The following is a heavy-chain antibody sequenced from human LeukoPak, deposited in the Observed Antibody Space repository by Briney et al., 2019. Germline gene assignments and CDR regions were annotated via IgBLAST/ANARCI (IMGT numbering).Heavy chain of an antibody. Sequence: GGSLRLSCAASGFTFSRYSMNWVRQAPGKGLEWVSSISSSSSYIYYADSVKGRFTISRDNAKNSLYLQMNSLRAEDTAVYYCAKVTTRSPGYYYYGMDVWGQGTTVTVSS. D-gene: IGHD2/OR15-2a*01. CDR2: ISSSSSYI. CDR1: GFTFSRYS. J-gene: IGHJ6*02. CDR3: AKVTTRSPGYYYYGMDV. V-gene: IGHV3-21*01.